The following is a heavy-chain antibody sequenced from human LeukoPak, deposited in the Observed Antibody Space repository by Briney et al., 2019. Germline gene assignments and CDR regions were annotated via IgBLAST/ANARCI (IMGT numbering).Heavy chain of an antibody. Sequence: GGSLRLSCAASGFTFSSSWMHWVRHAPGQGLVWVSRINGDGSSTTYVESVQGRFTISRDNAKNTLYLQMNSLRAEDTAVYYCARDPRRVDRFRFRDYYYYYGMDVWGQGTTVTVSS. J-gene: IGHJ6*02. CDR2: INGDGSST. CDR1: GFTFSSSW. D-gene: IGHD3-10*01. V-gene: IGHV3-74*01. CDR3: ARDPRRVDRFRFRDYYYYYGMDV.